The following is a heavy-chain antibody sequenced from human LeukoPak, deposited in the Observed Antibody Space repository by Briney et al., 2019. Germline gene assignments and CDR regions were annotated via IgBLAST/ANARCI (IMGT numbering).Heavy chain of an antibody. Sequence: SETLSLTCTVSGGSIRTYYWSWVRQSPGKGLEWIGSIYYIGSTKYNPSLKSPVTMSADTSNNQFSLRLTSVTAADTAVYFCARVVAAATYYFDYWGQGTLVTVSS. CDR1: GGSIRTYY. V-gene: IGHV4-59*01. CDR2: IYYIGST. D-gene: IGHD6-13*01. J-gene: IGHJ4*02. CDR3: ARVVAAATYYFDY.